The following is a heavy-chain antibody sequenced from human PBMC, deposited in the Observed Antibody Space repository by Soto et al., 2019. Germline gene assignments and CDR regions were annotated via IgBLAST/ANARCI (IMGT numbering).Heavy chain of an antibody. CDR2: IYYSGST. J-gene: IGHJ4*01. CDR1: GGSISSSSYY. CDR3: ASSDSSSWGDY. Sequence: QLQLQDSGPGLVKPSETLSLTGTVSGGSISSSSYYWGWIRQPPGKGLEWIGSIYYSGSTYYNPSLKSRVTISVDTSKNQFSLKLISVTAADTAVYYCASSDSSSWGDYWGHGTLVTVAS. V-gene: IGHV4-39*01. D-gene: IGHD6-13*01.